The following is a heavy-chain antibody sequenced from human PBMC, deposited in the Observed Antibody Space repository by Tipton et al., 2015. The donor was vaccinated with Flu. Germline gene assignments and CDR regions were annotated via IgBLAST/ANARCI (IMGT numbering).Heavy chain of an antibody. J-gene: IGHJ4*02. V-gene: IGHV3-33*01. CDR2: IWYDGSNK. CDR1: GFSFSSFG. CDR3: ARGRGALDF. D-gene: IGHD1-26*01. Sequence: SLRLSCAASGFSFSSFGMHWVRQAPGKGLEWVAVIWYDGSNKYYADSVKGRFTISRDNSKNTVSLEMNSVRVEDTAVYFCARGRGALDFWGQGTLVTVSS.